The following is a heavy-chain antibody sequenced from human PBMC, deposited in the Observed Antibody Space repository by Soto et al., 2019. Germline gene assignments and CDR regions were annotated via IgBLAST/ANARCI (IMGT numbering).Heavy chain of an antibody. CDR1: GDSVSSNSAA. J-gene: IGHJ6*02. D-gene: IGHD1-26*01. CDR2: TYYRSKWYN. V-gene: IGHV6-1*01. Sequence: SQTLSLTCAISGDSVSSNSAAWNWIRQSPSRGLEWLGRTYYRSKWYNDYAVSVKSRITINPDTSKNKFSLQLNSVTPEDTAVYYCARDPGGSYLSYYYGMDVWGQGTTVTVSS. CDR3: ARDPGGSYLSYYYGMDV.